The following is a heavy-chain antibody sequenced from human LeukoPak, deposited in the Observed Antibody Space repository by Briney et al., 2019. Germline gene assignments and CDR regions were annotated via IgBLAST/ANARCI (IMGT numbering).Heavy chain of an antibody. V-gene: IGHV1-18*01. CDR1: GYTFTSYG. Sequence: ASVKVSCKASGYTFTSYGISWVRQAPGQGLEWMGWISAYNGNTNYAQKLQGRVTMTTDTSTSTAYMELRSLRSDDTAVYYCARGGHLLDFWSGYYLDYWGQGTLVTVSS. D-gene: IGHD3-3*01. CDR2: ISAYNGNT. CDR3: ARGGHLLDFWSGYYLDY. J-gene: IGHJ4*02.